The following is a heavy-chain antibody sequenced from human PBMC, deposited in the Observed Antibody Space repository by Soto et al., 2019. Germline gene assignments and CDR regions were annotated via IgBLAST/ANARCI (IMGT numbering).Heavy chain of an antibody. D-gene: IGHD1-26*01. J-gene: IGHJ4*02. CDR3: ARHGLWDGAPPKFPFDY. CDR1: GDSVTGYF. CDR2: NSGNI. Sequence: TSETLSLTWSVSGDSVTGYFWAWIRQSPGKGLQWIGNSGNIYNPSLKSRVTISVDTSKNQISLRLSSVTAADTAVYYCARHGLWDGAPPKFPFDYWGQGTLVTVSS. V-gene: IGHV4-59*08.